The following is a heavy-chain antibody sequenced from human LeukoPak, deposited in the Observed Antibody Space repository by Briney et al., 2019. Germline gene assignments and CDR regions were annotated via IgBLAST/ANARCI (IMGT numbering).Heavy chain of an antibody. CDR1: GFTFTSYD. Sequence: ASVKVSCKASGFTFTSYDIKWVRQASGQGLEWMGWMNPNNGNTGYAQKFQGRATMTRDTSISTAYMELRGLRSEDTAVYYCVRDGEGVAISVNYWFDPWGQGTLVTVS. CDR3: VRDGEGVAISVNYWFDP. V-gene: IGHV1-8*01. D-gene: IGHD3-10*01. J-gene: IGHJ5*02. CDR2: MNPNNGNT.